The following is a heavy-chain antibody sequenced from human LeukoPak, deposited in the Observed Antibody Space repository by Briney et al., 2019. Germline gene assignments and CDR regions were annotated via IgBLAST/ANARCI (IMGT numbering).Heavy chain of an antibody. V-gene: IGHV4-34*01. J-gene: IGHJ4*02. CDR1: GGSFSGYY. CDR3: ASLPRPGTGIAAAAPGDY. D-gene: IGHD6-13*01. CDR2: INHSGST. Sequence: TSETLSLTCAVYGGSFSGYYWSWIRQPPGKGLEWIGEINHSGSTNYNPSLKSRVTISVDTSKNQFSLKLSSVTAADTAVYYCASLPRPGTGIAAAAPGDYWGQGTLVTVSS.